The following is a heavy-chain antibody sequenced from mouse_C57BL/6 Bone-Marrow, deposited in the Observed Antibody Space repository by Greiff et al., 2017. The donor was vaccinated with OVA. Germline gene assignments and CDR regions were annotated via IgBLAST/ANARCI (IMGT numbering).Heavy chain of an antibody. V-gene: IGHV14-4*01. Sequence: EVQLQQSGAELVRPGASVKLSCTASGFNIKDDYMHWVKQRPEQGLEWIGWIDPENGDTEYASKFQGKATITADTSSNTAYLQLSRLTSEDNAVYYCTTKSTWFAYWGQGTLVTVSA. CDR1: GFNIKDDY. J-gene: IGHJ3*01. D-gene: IGHD5-1*01. CDR2: IDPENGDT. CDR3: TTKSTWFAY.